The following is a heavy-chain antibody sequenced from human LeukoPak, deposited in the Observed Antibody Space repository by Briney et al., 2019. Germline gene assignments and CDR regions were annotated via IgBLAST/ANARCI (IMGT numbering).Heavy chain of an antibody. CDR2: ISHTRST. J-gene: IGHJ6*02. CDR1: GGSVFSGSHY. V-gene: IGHV4-61*01. Sequence: SETLSLTCTVSGGSVFSGSHYWSWIRQPPGKGLEWIGYISHTRSTNYNPSLKSRVTMLIDTSKNQFSLKLSSVTAADTAMYYCARVEYQLLGRYYYYGLDVWGQGTTVTVSS. CDR3: ARVEYQLLGRYYYYGLDV. D-gene: IGHD2-2*01.